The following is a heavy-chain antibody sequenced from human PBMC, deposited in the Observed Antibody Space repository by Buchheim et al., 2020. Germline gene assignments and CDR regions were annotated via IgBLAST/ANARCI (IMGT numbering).Heavy chain of an antibody. CDR2: IYSTGDT. J-gene: IGHJ5*02. CDR1: GGSISSGGYY. D-gene: IGHD2-2*02. CDR3: ARGGVPATITLPWFDP. V-gene: IGHV4-31*03. Sequence: QVQLQESGPGLVKPSQTLSLTCSVSGGSISSGGYYWNWIRQHPGKGLEWIGYIYSTGDTYYNPSLRSRVTISLDTSKNQFFLRLSSVTAADTAVYYCARGGVPATITLPWFDPWGQGTL.